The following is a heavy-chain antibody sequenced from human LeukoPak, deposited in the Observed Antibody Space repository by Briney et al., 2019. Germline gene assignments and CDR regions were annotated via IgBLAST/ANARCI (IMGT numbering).Heavy chain of an antibody. CDR2: INHSGST. V-gene: IGHV4-34*01. Sequence: SETLSLTCAVYGGSFSGYYWSWIRQPPGKGLEWIGEINHSGSTNYNPSLKSRVTISVDTSENQFSLKLSSVTAADTAVYYCARPFEAGDNYWGQGTLVTVSS. D-gene: IGHD6-13*01. J-gene: IGHJ4*02. CDR3: ARPFEAGDNY. CDR1: GGSFSGYY.